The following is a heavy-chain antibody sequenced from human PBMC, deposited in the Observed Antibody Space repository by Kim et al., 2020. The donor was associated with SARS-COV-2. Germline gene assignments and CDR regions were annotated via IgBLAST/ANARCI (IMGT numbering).Heavy chain of an antibody. D-gene: IGHD1-26*01. CDR1: GGSFSGYY. V-gene: IGHV4-34*01. CDR3: ARRYIVGAYNWFDP. J-gene: IGHJ5*02. CDR2: INHSGST. Sequence: SETLSLTCAVYGGSFSGYYWSWIRQPPGKGLEWIGEINHSGSTNYNPSLKSRVTISVDTSKNQFSLKLSSVTAADTTVYYCARRYIVGAYNWFDPWGQGTLVTVSS.